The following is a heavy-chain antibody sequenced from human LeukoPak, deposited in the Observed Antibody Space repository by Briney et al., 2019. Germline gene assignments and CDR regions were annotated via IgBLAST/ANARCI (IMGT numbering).Heavy chain of an antibody. J-gene: IGHJ3*02. D-gene: IGHD2-15*01. CDR1: GFTFSDYN. CDR3: ARPVVAATTPDTFDI. Sequence: GGSLRLSCAASGFTFSDYNMRWIRQAPGKGLEWVAFIRSDGSNTYYADSVKGRFTISRDNSRNTLFRQMNSLRVEDTAIYYCARPVVAATTPDTFDIWGQGTMVTVSS. V-gene: IGHV3-30*02. CDR2: IRSDGSNT.